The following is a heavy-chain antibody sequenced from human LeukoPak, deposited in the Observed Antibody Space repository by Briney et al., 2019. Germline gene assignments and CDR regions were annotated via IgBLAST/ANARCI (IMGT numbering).Heavy chain of an antibody. Sequence: GESLKISCKGSGYSFTSYWIGWVRQMPGKGLEWMGIIYPDDSDTRYSPSFQGQVTISADKSISTAYLQWSSLKASDTAMYYCARRVGSSPYYYYMDVWGKGTTVTVSS. J-gene: IGHJ6*03. CDR1: GYSFTSYW. CDR2: IYPDDSDT. V-gene: IGHV5-51*01. D-gene: IGHD6-6*01. CDR3: ARRVGSSPYYYYMDV.